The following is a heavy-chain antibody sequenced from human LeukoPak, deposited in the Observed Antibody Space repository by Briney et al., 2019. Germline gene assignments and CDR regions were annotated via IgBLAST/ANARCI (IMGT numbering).Heavy chain of an antibody. CDR2: IGTAGDT. CDR1: GFTFSSYD. CDR3: ARGGYSSGWVVFDY. Sequence: GGSLRLSCAASGFTFSSYDMHWVRQATGKGLEWVSAIGTAGDTYYPGSVKGRFTISRENAKNSLYLQMNSLRAGDTAVYYCARGGYSSGWVVFDYWGRGTLVTVSS. V-gene: IGHV3-13*01. J-gene: IGHJ4*02. D-gene: IGHD6-19*01.